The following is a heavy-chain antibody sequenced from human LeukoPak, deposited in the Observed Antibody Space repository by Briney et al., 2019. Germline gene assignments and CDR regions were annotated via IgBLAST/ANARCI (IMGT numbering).Heavy chain of an antibody. V-gene: IGHV3-23*01. Sequence: GGSRRPSGAPSDSTFSSFALSWVGQVPGKGLDWVSAIGGSGGSTYYADSVKGRFTISRDNSKNTLYLQMNSLRAEDTAVYYCAKAGNSGYNYYYYYMDVWGKGTTVTVSS. CDR2: IGGSGGST. CDR1: DSTFSSFA. D-gene: IGHD5-12*01. J-gene: IGHJ6*03. CDR3: AKAGNSGYNYYYYYMDV.